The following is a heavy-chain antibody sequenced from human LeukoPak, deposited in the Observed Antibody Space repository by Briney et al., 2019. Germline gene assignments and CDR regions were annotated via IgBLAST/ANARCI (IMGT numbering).Heavy chain of an antibody. V-gene: IGHV3-23*01. Sequence: GGSLSLSCAASGYTFSSYAMSWVRQAPGKGLEWVSAISGSGGSTYYADSVKGRFTISRDNSKNTLYLQMNSLRAEDTAVYYCATERTYYDFWSGYPKGSWFDPWGQGTLVTVSS. CDR3: ATERTYYDFWSGYPKGSWFDP. J-gene: IGHJ5*02. CDR1: GYTFSSYA. CDR2: ISGSGGST. D-gene: IGHD3-3*01.